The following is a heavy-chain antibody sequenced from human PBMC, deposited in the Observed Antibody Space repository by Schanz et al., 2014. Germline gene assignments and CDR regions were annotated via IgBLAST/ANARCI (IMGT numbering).Heavy chain of an antibody. J-gene: IGHJ4*02. D-gene: IGHD1-26*01. CDR2: ISASGGTT. CDR1: GFTFSAYA. Sequence: EVQLVESGGGLVQPGGSLRLSCAASGFTFSAYAMTWVRQIPGKGLEWVSAISASGGTTYYADSMKGRFTVSRDNAENALYLQMNSLRAEDTGLYFCARGGSGSHYRLDYWGQGTLVTVSS. CDR3: ARGGSGSHYRLDY. V-gene: IGHV3-23*04.